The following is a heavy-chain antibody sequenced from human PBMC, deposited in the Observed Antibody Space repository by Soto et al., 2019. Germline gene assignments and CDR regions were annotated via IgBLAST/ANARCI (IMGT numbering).Heavy chain of an antibody. D-gene: IGHD3-22*01. J-gene: IGHJ4*02. CDR2: ISYDGSNK. CDR3: ARQVGNYYDSSGFDY. Sequence: GGSLRLSCAASGFTFSSYAMHWVRQAPSKGLEWVAVISYDGSNKYYADSVKGRFTISRDNSKNTLYLQMNSLRAEDTAVYYCARQVGNYYDSSGFDYWGQGTLVTVSS. V-gene: IGHV3-30-3*01. CDR1: GFTFSSYA.